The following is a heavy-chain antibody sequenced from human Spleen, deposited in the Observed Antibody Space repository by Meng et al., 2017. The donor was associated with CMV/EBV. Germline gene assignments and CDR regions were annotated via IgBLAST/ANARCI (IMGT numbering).Heavy chain of an antibody. J-gene: IGHJ6*02. CDR1: GFTFSSYA. CDR3: VKDRGSIAADDSYYYGMDV. D-gene: IGHD6-13*01. CDR2: INWNSGNI. V-gene: IGHV3-9*01. Sequence: SLKISCAASGFTFSSYAMSWVRQAPGRGLEWVSGINWNSGNIGYAGSVQGRFTISRDNAKNSLYLHMNSLRAEDTALYYCVKDRGSIAADDSYYYGMDVWGQGTTVTVSS.